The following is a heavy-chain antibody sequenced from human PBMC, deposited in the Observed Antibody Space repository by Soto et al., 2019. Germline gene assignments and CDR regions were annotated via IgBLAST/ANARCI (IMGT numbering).Heavy chain of an antibody. CDR2: ISWNSGSI. Sequence: EVQLVESGGGLVQPGRSLRLSCAASGFTFDDYAMHWVRQAPGKGLEWVSGISWNSGSIGYADSVKGRFTISRDNAKNSLYLQMNSLRAEDTALYYRAKDIWYSSGWSPLSSVGYFDYWGQGTLVTVSS. V-gene: IGHV3-9*01. CDR3: AKDIWYSSGWSPLSSVGYFDY. CDR1: GFTFDDYA. D-gene: IGHD6-19*01. J-gene: IGHJ4*02.